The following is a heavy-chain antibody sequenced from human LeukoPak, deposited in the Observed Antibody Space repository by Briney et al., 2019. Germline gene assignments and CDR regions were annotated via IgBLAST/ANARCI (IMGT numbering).Heavy chain of an antibody. CDR3: ARTKSENAYGQHHGLDN. CDR1: GITFSDHY. CDR2: ISSSGRTI. D-gene: IGHD3-10*01. V-gene: IGHV3-11*01. J-gene: IGHJ4*02. Sequence: GGSVRLSCAASGITFSDHYMNWIRQAPGKGLEWVSYISSSGRTIDYADSVKGRFTISRDNAKKSLYLQMNSLRTEDTAVYYCARTKSENAYGQHHGLDNWGQGILVTVSS.